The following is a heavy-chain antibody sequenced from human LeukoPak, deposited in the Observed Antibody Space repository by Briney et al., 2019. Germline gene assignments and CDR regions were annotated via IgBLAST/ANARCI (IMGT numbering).Heavy chain of an antibody. V-gene: IGHV3-15*07. J-gene: IGHJ4*02. CDR3: TTDPWGYFDWLYYRNY. Sequence: GGSLRLSCAASGFTFSNAWMNWVRQAPGRGLEWVGRIKSKTDGGTTDYAAPVKGRFTISRDDSKNTLYLQMNSLKTEDAAVYYCTTDPWGYFDWLYYRNYWGQGTLVTVSS. CDR2: IKSKTDGGTT. D-gene: IGHD3-9*01. CDR1: GFTFSNAW.